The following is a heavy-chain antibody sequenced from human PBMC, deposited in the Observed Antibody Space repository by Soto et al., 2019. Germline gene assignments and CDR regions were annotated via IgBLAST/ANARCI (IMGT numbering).Heavy chain of an antibody. CDR1: GGSFSGYQ. Sequence: SETLSLTCGVSGGSFSGYQWNWIRQSPGQGLEWIGEIYHSGSTNYNPSLKSRVTISVDKSKNQFSLKLSSVTAADTAVYYCAVVVTKGGWFDPWGQGTLVTVSS. CDR3: AVVVTKGGWFDP. CDR2: IYHSGST. J-gene: IGHJ5*02. D-gene: IGHD2-15*01. V-gene: IGHV4-34*01.